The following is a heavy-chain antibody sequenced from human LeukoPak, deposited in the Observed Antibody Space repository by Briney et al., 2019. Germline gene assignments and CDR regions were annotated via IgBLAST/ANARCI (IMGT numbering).Heavy chain of an antibody. J-gene: IGHJ5*02. V-gene: IGHV1-18*01. D-gene: IGHD3-3*01. CDR3: ARRFLEWLSEARFDP. CDR1: GYTFTSYG. CDR2: ISAYNGNT. Sequence: ASVKVSCKASGYTFTSYGISWVRQAPGQGLEWMGWISAYNGNTNYAQKFQGRVTMTRDTSISTAYMELSRLRSDDTAVYYCARRFLEWLSEARFDPWGQGTLVTVSS.